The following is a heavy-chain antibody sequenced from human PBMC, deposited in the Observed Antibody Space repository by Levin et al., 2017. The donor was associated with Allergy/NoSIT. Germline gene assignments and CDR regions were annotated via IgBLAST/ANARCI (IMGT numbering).Heavy chain of an antibody. V-gene: IGHV2-5*02. Sequence: SGPTLVKTTQTLTLTCTFSGFSLSTSGMGVAWIRQPPGKAPEWLAVIYWDDDKRYSPSLKTRLTITKDTSKNQVVLTMTNMDPVDTATYYCANRNPFGSGSYFFDFWGQGTLVTVSS. J-gene: IGHJ4*02. CDR3: ANRNPFGSGSYFFDF. D-gene: IGHD3-10*01. CDR2: IYWDDDK. CDR1: GFSLSTSGMG.